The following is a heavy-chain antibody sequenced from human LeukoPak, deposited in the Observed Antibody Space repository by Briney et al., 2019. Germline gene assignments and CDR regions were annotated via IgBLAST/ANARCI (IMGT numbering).Heavy chain of an antibody. V-gene: IGHV4-39*01. D-gene: IGHD3-10*01. Sequence: SETLSLTCTVSGGSLMITKFYWAWIRQSPGTGLEWLGSMNDGGHTYYNPSLQVRVTISVATSKTRFSLRLSSVTAADTAVYYCAGQRARFGEWAFDDWGQGTLVTVSS. CDR2: MNDGGHT. CDR1: GGSLMITKFY. CDR3: AGQRARFGEWAFDD. J-gene: IGHJ4*02.